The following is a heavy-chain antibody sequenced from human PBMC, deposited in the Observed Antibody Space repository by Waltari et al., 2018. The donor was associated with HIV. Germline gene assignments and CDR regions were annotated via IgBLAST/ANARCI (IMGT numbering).Heavy chain of an antibody. CDR1: GFTFRSYA. D-gene: IGHD2-21*01. J-gene: IGHJ4*02. CDR3: AKDEVDSTAGNFDY. V-gene: IGHV3-23*01. Sequence: EVQLLESGGGLVQPGGSLRLSCAASGFTFRSYAMSCVRHAPGKGLEWVSAICGSGGSTYYADSVKGRFTISRDNSKNTLYLQMNSLRAEDTAVYYCAKDEVDSTAGNFDYWGQGTLVTVSS. CDR2: ICGSGGST.